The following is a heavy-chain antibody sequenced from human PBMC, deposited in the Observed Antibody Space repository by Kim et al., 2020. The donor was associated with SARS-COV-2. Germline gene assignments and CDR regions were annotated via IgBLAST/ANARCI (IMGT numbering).Heavy chain of an antibody. V-gene: IGHV4-38-2*02. CDR3: ARDGHDYGDAFDI. CDR2: IYHSGST. J-gene: IGHJ3*02. Sequence: SETLSLTCTVSGYSISSGYYWGWIRQPPGKGLEWIGSIYHSGSTYYNPSLKSRVTISVDTSKNQFSLKLSSVTAADTAVYYCARDGHDYGDAFDIWGQG. CDR1: GYSISSGYY. D-gene: IGHD4-17*01.